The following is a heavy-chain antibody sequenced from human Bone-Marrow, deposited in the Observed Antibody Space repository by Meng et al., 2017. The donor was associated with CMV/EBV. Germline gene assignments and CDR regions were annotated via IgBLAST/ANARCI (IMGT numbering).Heavy chain of an antibody. Sequence: ASVKVSCKVSGYTLTELSMHWVRQAPGQGLEWMGWISAYNGNTNYAQKLQGRVTMTTDTSTSTAYMELRSLRSDDTAVYYCARDVVGAMDYWGQGTLVTVSS. J-gene: IGHJ4*02. CDR2: ISAYNGNT. D-gene: IGHD1-26*01. CDR3: ARDVVGAMDY. CDR1: GYTLTELS. V-gene: IGHV1-18*01.